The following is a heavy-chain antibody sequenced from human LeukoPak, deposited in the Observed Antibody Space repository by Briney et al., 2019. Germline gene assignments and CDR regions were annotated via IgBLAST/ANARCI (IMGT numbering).Heavy chain of an antibody. Sequence: SETLSLTCAVFGGSFSGYFWTWIRQPPGKGLEWIGEINESGSTNYNPSLKSRVTISIDTSKNHFSLKLSSVTAADTAVYYCVRARRIGQSDAFDIWGQPWSPSLQ. V-gene: IGHV4-34*01. D-gene: IGHD3-10*01. CDR2: INESGST. CDR1: GGSFSGYF. CDR3: VRARRIGQSDAFDI. J-gene: IGHJ3*02.